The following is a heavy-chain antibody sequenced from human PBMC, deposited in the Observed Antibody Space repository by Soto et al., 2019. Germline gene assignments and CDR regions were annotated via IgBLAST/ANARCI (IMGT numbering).Heavy chain of an antibody. CDR1: GFCFSSYW. V-gene: IGHV3-74*01. Sequence: GGSLRLSCAASGFCFSSYWMHCFRQAPGKGLVWVSRTNNDGDTTTYADSVRGRFTSFRDNAKNTLYLQMTSLGVEDTAVYYCAREMATISLGAFDIWGQGTMVTVSS. CDR3: AREMATISLGAFDI. D-gene: IGHD5-12*01. J-gene: IGHJ3*02. CDR2: TNNDGDTT.